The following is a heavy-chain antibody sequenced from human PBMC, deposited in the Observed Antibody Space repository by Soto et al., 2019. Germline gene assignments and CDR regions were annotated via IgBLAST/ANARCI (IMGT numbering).Heavy chain of an antibody. V-gene: IGHV4-30-2*01. J-gene: IGHJ5*02. CDR2: IYHSGST. D-gene: IGHD4-17*01. Sequence: SETLSLTCAVSGGSISRGGYSWSWIRQPPGKGLEWIGYIYHSGSTYYNPSLKSRVTISVDRSKNQFSLKLSSVTAADTAVYYCARAPVTTWDWFDPWGQGTLVTVSS. CDR1: GGSISRGGYS. CDR3: ARAPVTTWDWFDP.